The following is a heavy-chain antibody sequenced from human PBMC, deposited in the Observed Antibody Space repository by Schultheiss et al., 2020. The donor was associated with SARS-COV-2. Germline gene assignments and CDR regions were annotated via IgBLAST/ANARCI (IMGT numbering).Heavy chain of an antibody. D-gene: IGHD3-22*01. CDR1: GGSISSYY. CDR2: IYYSGST. CDR3: AREKDYDSSGYYRAFDI. V-gene: IGHV4-59*01. Sequence: SETLSLTCIVSGGSISSYYWSWIRQPPGKGLEWIGYIYYSGSTNYNPSLKSLVTISVDTSKNQFSLKLSSVTAADTAVYYCAREKDYDSSGYYRAFDIWGQGTMVTVSS. J-gene: IGHJ3*02.